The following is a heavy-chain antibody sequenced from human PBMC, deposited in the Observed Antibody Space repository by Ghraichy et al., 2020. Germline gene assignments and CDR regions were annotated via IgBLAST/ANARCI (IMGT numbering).Heavy chain of an antibody. J-gene: IGHJ4*02. CDR1: GFSFSAYD. CDR2: ISKTSTDR. D-gene: IGHD3-16*01. Sequence: LSLTCAASGFSFSAYDMIWVRQAPGKGLEYVASISKTSTDRFFGASVKGRFSISRDNGGNSLYLYMDSLRDDDTAVYYCARIMGDGQQNWGPGTLGIVST. CDR3: ARIMGDGQQN. V-gene: IGHV3-21*01.